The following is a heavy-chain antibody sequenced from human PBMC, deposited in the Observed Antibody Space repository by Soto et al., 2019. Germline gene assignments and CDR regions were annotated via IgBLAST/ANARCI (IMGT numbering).Heavy chain of an antibody. V-gene: IGHV5-10-1*01. D-gene: IGHD2-2*01. CDR1: GYRFTAYW. Sequence: PXASLKISCQACGYRFTAYWITWVRQMPGKGLEWMATIDPSDSYVDYSPSFRGHVTFSVDRSITTVYLQWNSLKASDSAMYFCTRRASSSFYHFDFWGQGALVTVSS. CDR3: TRRASSSFYHFDF. CDR2: IDPSDSYV. J-gene: IGHJ4*02.